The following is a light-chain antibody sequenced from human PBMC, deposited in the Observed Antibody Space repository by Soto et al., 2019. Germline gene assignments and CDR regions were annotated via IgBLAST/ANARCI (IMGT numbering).Light chain of an antibody. CDR3: KKYKSYLYS. V-gene: IGKV1-39*01. CDR1: QSISSY. Sequence: DIQMTQSPSSLSASVGDRVTITCRASQSISSYLNWYQQKPGKAPKLLIYAASSLQSAVPSRFSGSGHGTEFTLTLSSAQHDGYAISYCKKYKSYLYSVGKRTKVDIK. J-gene: IGKJ2*03. CDR2: AAS.